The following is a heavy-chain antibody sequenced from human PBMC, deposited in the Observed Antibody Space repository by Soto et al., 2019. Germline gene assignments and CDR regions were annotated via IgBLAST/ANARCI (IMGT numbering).Heavy chain of an antibody. CDR3: ASAARWVGGLSPHLAYYYYGMDV. V-gene: IGHV1-46*03. J-gene: IGHJ6*02. Sequence: ASVKVSCKASGYTFTSYYMHWVRQAPGQGLEWMGIINPSGGSTSYAQKFQGRVTMTRDTSTSTVYMELSSLRSEDTAVYYCASAARWVGGLSPHLAYYYYGMDVWGQGTTVTVSS. CDR2: INPSGGST. CDR1: GYTFTSYY. D-gene: IGHD3-16*02.